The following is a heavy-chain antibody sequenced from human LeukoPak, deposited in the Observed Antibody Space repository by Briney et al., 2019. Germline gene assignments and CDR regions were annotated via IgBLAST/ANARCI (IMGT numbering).Heavy chain of an antibody. D-gene: IGHD3-22*01. CDR1: GGSFSGYY. CDR3: ARQTTYYYDNSGIKNWFDP. Sequence: SETLSLTCAVYGGSFSGYYWTWIRQPPGRGLEWIGEINHSGSTNYNPSLKSRVTISVDTSKNQFSLKLSSVTAADTALYYCARQTTYYYDNSGIKNWFDPWGQGTLVTVSS. J-gene: IGHJ5*02. V-gene: IGHV4-34*01. CDR2: INHSGST.